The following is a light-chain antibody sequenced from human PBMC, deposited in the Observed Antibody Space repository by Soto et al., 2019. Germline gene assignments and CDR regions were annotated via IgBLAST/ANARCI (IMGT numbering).Light chain of an antibody. CDR1: QKIHNF. J-gene: IGKJ4*01. V-gene: IGKV1-39*01. CDR2: LAS. Sequence: DIQMTQSPSSLSVSLGDRVTVTCRASQKIHNFVSWYQQKPGQAPKLLIFLASTLESGVPSRFGGSGSGTDFTLTISSLQPEDFATYYCQQSFSNPRTFGGGTKVEIQ. CDR3: QQSFSNPRT.